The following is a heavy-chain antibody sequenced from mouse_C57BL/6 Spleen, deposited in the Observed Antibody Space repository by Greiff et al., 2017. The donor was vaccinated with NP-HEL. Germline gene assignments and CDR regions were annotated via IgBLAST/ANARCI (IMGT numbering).Heavy chain of an antibody. CDR1: GYTFTSYW. CDR3: ARGPYFDY. J-gene: IGHJ2*01. V-gene: IGHV1-50*01. Sequence: VQLQQPGAELVKPGASVKLSCKASGYTFTSYWMQWVKQRPGQGLEWIGEIDPSDSYTNYNQKFKGKATLTVDTSSSTAYMQLSSLTSEDSAVYYCARGPYFDYWGQGTTLTVSS. CDR2: IDPSDSYT.